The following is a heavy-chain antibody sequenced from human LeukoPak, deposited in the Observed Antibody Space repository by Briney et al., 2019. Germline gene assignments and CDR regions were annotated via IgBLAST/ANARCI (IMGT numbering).Heavy chain of an antibody. CDR3: AELGITMIGGV. CDR2: ISPSGNTM. V-gene: IGHV3-48*03. J-gene: IGHJ6*04. CDR1: GFTFSSYE. D-gene: IGHD3-10*02. Sequence: GGSLRLSCAASGFTFSSYEMNWVRQAPGKGLEWISYISPSGNTMYYADSVKGRFTISRDNAKNSLYLQMNSLRAEDTAVYYCAELGITMIGGVWGKGTTVTISS.